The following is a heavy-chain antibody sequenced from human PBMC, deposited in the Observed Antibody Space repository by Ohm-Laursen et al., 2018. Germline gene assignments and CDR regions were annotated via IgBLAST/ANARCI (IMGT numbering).Heavy chain of an antibody. J-gene: IGHJ6*02. CDR3: ARCKQPRDYYGMDV. D-gene: IGHD6-13*01. V-gene: IGHV3-11*01. CDR2: ISSSGSTI. CDR1: GFTFSDYY. Sequence: SLRLSCAASGFTFSDYYMRWIRQAPGKGLEWVSYISSSGSTIYYADSVKGRFTISRDNAKNSLYLQMNSLRAEDTAVYYCARCKQPRDYYGMDVWGQGTTVTVSS.